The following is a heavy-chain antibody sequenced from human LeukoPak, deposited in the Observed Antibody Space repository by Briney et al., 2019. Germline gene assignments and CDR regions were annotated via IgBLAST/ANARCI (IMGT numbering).Heavy chain of an antibody. CDR1: GFHLSSYA. J-gene: IGHJ4*02. V-gene: IGHV3-23*01. CDR3: ATQTTYRIYGSGSYYNAYFDY. D-gene: IGHD3-10*01. CDR2: ISGSGGNT. Sequence: GGSLRLSCGASGFHLSSYAMRWVRQAPGKGLEWVSAISGSGGNTYYADPVKGRFTISRDNSKNTLYLQMNSLRAEDTAVYYCATQTTYRIYGSGSYYNAYFDYWGQGTLVTVSS.